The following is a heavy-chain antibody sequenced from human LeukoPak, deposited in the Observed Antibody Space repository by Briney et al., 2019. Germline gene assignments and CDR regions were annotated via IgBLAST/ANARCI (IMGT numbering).Heavy chain of an antibody. CDR3: ARGGNIAARPNNWFDP. V-gene: IGHV5-51*01. D-gene: IGHD6-25*01. Sequence: GESLKISCQSSGYSFTNYWIAWVRQMPGKGLEWMGIIYPGDSDTRYSPSFQGQVTISADKSITTAYLQWSSLKASDTAMYYCARGGNIAARPNNWFDPWGQGTLVTVSS. CDR2: IYPGDSDT. J-gene: IGHJ5*02. CDR1: GYSFTNYW.